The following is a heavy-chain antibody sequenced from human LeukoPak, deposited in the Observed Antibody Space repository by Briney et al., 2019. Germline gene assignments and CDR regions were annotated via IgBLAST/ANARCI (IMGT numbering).Heavy chain of an antibody. CDR2: ISSSGSTI. CDR1: GYTFSSYK. CDR3: ARTSMVRGVIRTYYYGMDV. Sequence: PGGLLRLSRAASGYTFSSYKMKWVGQAPGKGLERVSYISSSGSTIYYADSVKGRFTISRDNAKNSLYLQMNSLRAEDTAVYYCARTSMVRGVIRTYYYGMDVWGKGTTVTVSS. D-gene: IGHD3-10*01. V-gene: IGHV3-48*03. J-gene: IGHJ6*04.